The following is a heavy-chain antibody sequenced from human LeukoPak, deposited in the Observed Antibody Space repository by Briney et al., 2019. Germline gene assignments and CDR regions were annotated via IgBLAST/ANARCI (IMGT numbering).Heavy chain of an antibody. CDR1: RFTFSSYA. J-gene: IGHJ6*03. Sequence: PGGSLRLSCAASRFTFSSYAMHWVRQAPGKGLEWVAVISYDGSNKYYADSVKGRFTISRDNSKNTLYLQMNSLRAEDTAVYYCARVGDYYYYYMDVWGKGTTVTVSS. D-gene: IGHD3-16*01. CDR3: ARVGDYYYYYMDV. CDR2: ISYDGSNK. V-gene: IGHV3-30*04.